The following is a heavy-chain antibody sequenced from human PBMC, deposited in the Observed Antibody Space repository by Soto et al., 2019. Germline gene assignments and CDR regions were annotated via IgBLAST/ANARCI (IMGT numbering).Heavy chain of an antibody. CDR3: ATAPYSSSWYDH. J-gene: IGHJ5*02. CDR1: GGSVNSGTYY. Sequence: SETLSLTCTVSGGSVNSGTYYWSWIRQHPGKGLEWIGYIYFSGSTYYNPSLKSRVTISLDTSQNQFALDLTSMTVADTALYYCATAPYSSSWYDHWGQGTLVTVSS. V-gene: IGHV4-31*03. D-gene: IGHD6-13*01. CDR2: IYFSGST.